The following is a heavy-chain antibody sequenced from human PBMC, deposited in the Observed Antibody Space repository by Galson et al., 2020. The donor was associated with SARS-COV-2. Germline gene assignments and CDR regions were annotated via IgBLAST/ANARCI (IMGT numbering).Heavy chain of an antibody. CDR3: ARRNSDASDFGGHREYSKDV. D-gene: IGHD3-16*01. CDR1: GYSFTTYF. J-gene: IGHJ6*03. CDR2: INPVDSQT. V-gene: IGHV5-51*01. Sequence: GESLKISCKGFGYSFTTYFIGWVRQMPGKGLEWMGIINPVDSQTTYSPSFQGRVTMSADKSISTAYLQWSSLQDSDTAMYYCARRNSDASDFGGHREYSKDVWGKGTTVTVSS.